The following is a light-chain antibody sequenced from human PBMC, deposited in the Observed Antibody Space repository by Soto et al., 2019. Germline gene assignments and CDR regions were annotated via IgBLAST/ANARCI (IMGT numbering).Light chain of an antibody. Sequence: DSQTTPSPPSLSAPVGDTLTSTSGASQSISSYLNWYQQKPGKAPKVLIHAASTLQSGVPSRFSGSGSGTEVTLTISSLKPDDFATYYCKHYNSYPETCGQGTKGDIK. CDR3: KHYNSYPET. CDR2: AAS. CDR1: QSISSY. J-gene: IGKJ1*01. V-gene: IGKV1-39*01.